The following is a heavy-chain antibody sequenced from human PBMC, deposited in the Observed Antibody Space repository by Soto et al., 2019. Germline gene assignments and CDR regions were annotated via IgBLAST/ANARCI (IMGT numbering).Heavy chain of an antibody. CDR1: GFTFSSYN. D-gene: IGHD7-27*01. Sequence: GGSLRLSCAASGFTFSSYNMNWVRQAPGRGLEWVSSISGSSGFVSYADSVKGRFTISRDNAKNSVFLQMNSLTAEDTAVYYCARDDVNLTGEEGLLDYWGQGTLVTVSS. CDR3: ARDDVNLTGEEGLLDY. V-gene: IGHV3-21*04. CDR2: ISGSSGFV. J-gene: IGHJ4*02.